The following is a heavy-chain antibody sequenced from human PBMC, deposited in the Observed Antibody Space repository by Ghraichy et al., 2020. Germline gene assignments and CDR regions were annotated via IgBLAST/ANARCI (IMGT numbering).Heavy chain of an antibody. V-gene: IGHV4-39*01. CDR1: GGSISSSSYY. CDR2: SYYSGST. D-gene: IGHD1-1*01. J-gene: IGHJ5*02. CDR3: ARIQPQYWFDP. Sequence: SETLSLTCTVSGGSISSSSYYWGWIRQAPGKGLEWIGSSYYSGSTYYNPSLKSRVTISVDTSKNQFSLKMSSVTAADTAVYYCARIQPQYWFDPWGQGTLVTVSS.